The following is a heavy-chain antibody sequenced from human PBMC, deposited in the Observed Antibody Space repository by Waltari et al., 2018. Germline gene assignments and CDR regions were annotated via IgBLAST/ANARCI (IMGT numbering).Heavy chain of an antibody. CDR3: ARAPPVAGTAAFDI. CDR1: GGSISSYY. Sequence: QVQLQESGPGLVKPSETLSLTCTVSGGSISSYYWSWIRQPAGKGLEWIGRIYTSGSTNYNPSLKSRVTMSVDTSKNQFALKLSSVTAADTAVYYCARAPPVAGTAAFDIWGQGTMVTVSS. J-gene: IGHJ3*02. V-gene: IGHV4-4*07. D-gene: IGHD6-19*01. CDR2: IYTSGST.